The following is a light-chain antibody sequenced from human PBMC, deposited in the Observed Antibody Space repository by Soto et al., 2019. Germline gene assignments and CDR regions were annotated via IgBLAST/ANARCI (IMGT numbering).Light chain of an antibody. Sequence: SSELTQPPSVSVSPGQTASITCSGDKLGDKDVCWYQQKPGQSPVLVIYQDTKRPSGIPERFSGSNSGNTATLTVSGTQAMDEADYYCQAWDSSTVVFGGGTKLTVL. J-gene: IGLJ2*01. CDR3: QAWDSSTVV. CDR2: QDT. V-gene: IGLV3-1*01. CDR1: KLGDKD.